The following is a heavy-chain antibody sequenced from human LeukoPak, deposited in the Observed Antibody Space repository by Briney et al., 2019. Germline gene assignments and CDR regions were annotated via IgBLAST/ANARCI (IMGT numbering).Heavy chain of an antibody. Sequence: PGGSLRLSCAASGFTFISYGMHWVRQAPGKGLEWVAVISYDGSNKYYADSVKGRFTISRDNARTTLFLQMNSLRAEDTAVYYCARDLYASGWRDYGMDVWGQGTTVTVSS. CDR1: GFTFISYG. CDR3: ARDLYASGWRDYGMDV. CDR2: ISYDGSNK. D-gene: IGHD6-19*01. V-gene: IGHV3-30*03. J-gene: IGHJ6*02.